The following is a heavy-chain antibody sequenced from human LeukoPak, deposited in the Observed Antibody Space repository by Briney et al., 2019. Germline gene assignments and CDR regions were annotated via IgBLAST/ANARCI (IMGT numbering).Heavy chain of an antibody. CDR1: GGSFSGYY. Sequence: SETLSLTCAVYGGSFSGYYWSWIRQPPGKGLEWIGEINHSGSTNYNPSLKSRVTISVDTSKNQFSLNLNSVTAADTAVYYCARSRSKWRLDFWGQGTLVTVSS. CDR3: ARSRSKWRLDF. CDR2: INHSGST. V-gene: IGHV4-34*01. D-gene: IGHD5-12*01. J-gene: IGHJ4*02.